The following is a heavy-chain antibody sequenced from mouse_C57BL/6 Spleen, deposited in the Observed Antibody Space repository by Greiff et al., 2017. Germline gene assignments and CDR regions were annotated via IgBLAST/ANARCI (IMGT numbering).Heavy chain of an antibody. J-gene: IGHJ1*03. CDR2: ISDGGSYT. CDR1: GFTFSSYA. Sequence: EVKLMESGGGLVKPGGSLKLSCAASGFTFSSYAMSWVRQTPEKRLEWVATISDGGSYTYYPDNVKGRFTISRDNAKNNLYLQMSHLKSEDTAMYYCARDGGLLPYWYFDVWGTGTTVTVSS. D-gene: IGHD2-3*01. CDR3: ARDGGLLPYWYFDV. V-gene: IGHV5-4*01.